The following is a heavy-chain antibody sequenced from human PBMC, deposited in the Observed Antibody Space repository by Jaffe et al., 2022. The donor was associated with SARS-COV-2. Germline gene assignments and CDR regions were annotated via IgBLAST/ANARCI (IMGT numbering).Heavy chain of an antibody. CDR2: IYYSGST. D-gene: IGHD3-10*01. Sequence: QVQLQESGPGLVKPSQTLSLTCTVSGGSISSGGYYWSWIRQHPGKGLEWIGYIYYSGSTYYNLSLKSRVTISVDTSKNQFSLKLSSVTAADTAVYYCARVRDGEWFGDYYFDYWGQGTLVTVSS. J-gene: IGHJ4*02. V-gene: IGHV4-31*03. CDR3: ARVRDGEWFGDYYFDY. CDR1: GGSISSGGYY.